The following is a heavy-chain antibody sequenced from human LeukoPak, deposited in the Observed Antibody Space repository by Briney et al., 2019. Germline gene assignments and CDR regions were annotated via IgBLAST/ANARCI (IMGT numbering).Heavy chain of an antibody. D-gene: IGHD3-22*01. CDR1: GFTFSSCA. CDR3: AKDGDRGGYFSSYFDY. CDR2: ISGSGGST. V-gene: IGHV3-23*01. Sequence: PGGSLRLSCAASGFTFSSCAMSWVRQAPEKGLEWVSAISGSGGSTYYADSVKGRFTISRDNSKNTLYLQMNSLRAEDTAVYYCAKDGDRGGYFSSYFDYWGQGTLVTVSS. J-gene: IGHJ4*02.